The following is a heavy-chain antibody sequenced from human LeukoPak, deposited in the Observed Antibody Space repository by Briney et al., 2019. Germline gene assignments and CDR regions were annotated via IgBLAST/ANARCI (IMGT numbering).Heavy chain of an antibody. Sequence: GGSLRLSCAASGFTFSNYWMHWVRQAPGKGLEWVANIKQDGSEKYYVDSVKGRFTISRDNAKNSLYLQMNSLRAEDTAVYYCARVPPKLWFGELHFDYWGQGTLVTVSS. CDR2: IKQDGSEK. CDR1: GFTFSNYW. D-gene: IGHD3-10*01. J-gene: IGHJ4*02. CDR3: ARVPPKLWFGELHFDY. V-gene: IGHV3-7*01.